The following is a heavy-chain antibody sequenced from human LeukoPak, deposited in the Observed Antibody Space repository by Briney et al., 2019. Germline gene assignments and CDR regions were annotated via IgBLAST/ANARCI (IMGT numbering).Heavy chain of an antibody. CDR1: GGSISRHH. CDR3: ARHRLLGGDIL. V-gene: IGHV4-59*08. Sequence: PSETLSLTCTVSGGSISRHHWSWSRQPPGKGLEWIGYIYYSGNTNYNPSLKSRVTISVDTSKTQFSLKLSSVTAADTAVYYCARHRLLGGDILWGQGTLVTVSS. J-gene: IGHJ4*02. CDR2: IYYSGNT. D-gene: IGHD5-12*01.